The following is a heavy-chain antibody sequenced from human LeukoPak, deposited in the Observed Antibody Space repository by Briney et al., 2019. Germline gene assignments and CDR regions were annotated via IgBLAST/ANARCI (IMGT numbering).Heavy chain of an antibody. CDR2: MYYSGSR. CDR1: GGSIRSSSYY. D-gene: IGHD3-3*01. Sequence: PSETLSLTCAVSGGSIRSSSYYWAWIRQPPGKGLEWIVSMYYSGSRYYNWSLRSRITVSADTSKNQLSLKLSSVTAADTAVYYCARGRSGMVFGVVITHYYYYYGMDVWGQGTTVTVSS. J-gene: IGHJ6*02. V-gene: IGHV4-39*01. CDR3: ARGRSGMVFGVVITHYYYYYGMDV.